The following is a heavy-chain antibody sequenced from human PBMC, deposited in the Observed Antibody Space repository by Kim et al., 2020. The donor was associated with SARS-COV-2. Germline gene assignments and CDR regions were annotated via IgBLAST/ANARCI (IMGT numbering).Heavy chain of an antibody. CDR2: IYYSGIT. V-gene: IGHV4-61*01. CDR1: GGSVSSSSHY. CDR3: VRWTYTPGSRPIDF. J-gene: IGHJ4*01. Sequence: SETLSLTCTLSGGSVSSSSHYWMWIRQPPGKGLEWIGYIYYSGITNYNPSLKSRVTISLDTSKNQFSLRLNSVTAAETAVYYCVRWTYTPGSRPIDFWGHGTPVSGSS. D-gene: IGHD3-10*01.